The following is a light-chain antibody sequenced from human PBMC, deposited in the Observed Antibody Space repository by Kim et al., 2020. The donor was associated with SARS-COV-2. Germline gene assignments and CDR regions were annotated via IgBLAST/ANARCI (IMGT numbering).Light chain of an antibody. V-gene: IGKV3-20*01. CDR2: GAS. CDR1: QSITSNH. Sequence: EIVLTQSPGTLSLSPGERATLSCRASQSITSNHLAWYQHKPGQCPRLLIYGASSRATGIPDRFSGSGSGTDFTLTISRLEPEDFAVYYCQQYHTSRTFGQGTKVDI. CDR3: QQYHTSRT. J-gene: IGKJ1*01.